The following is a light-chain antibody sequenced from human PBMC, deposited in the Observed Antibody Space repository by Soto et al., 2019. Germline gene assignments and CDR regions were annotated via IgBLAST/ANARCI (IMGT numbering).Light chain of an antibody. CDR1: SSNIGSNA. CDR3: AAWDDSLSGVV. J-gene: IGLJ2*01. V-gene: IGLV1-44*01. CDR2: NNN. Sequence: QAVVTQPPSASGTPGQRVTLSCSGGSSNIGSNAVNWYQHVPGTAPKLLIFNNNQRPSGVPDRVSASKSGTSASLAISGLQSDDEADYYCAAWDDSLSGVVFGGGTKLTVL.